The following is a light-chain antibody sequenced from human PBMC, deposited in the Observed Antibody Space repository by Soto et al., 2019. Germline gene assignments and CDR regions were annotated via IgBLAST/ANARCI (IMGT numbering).Light chain of an antibody. CDR2: GPS. CDR1: QSVSSN. J-gene: IGKJ3*01. V-gene: IGKV3-15*01. CDR3: QQYNNWFT. Sequence: EIVMTQSPATLSVSPGERATLSCRASQSVSSNLAWYQQKPGQAPRLLIYGPSTRATGIPARFGGSGSGTELTLSMSSLQSVDFAGDSCQQYNNWFTFGPGTKVDI.